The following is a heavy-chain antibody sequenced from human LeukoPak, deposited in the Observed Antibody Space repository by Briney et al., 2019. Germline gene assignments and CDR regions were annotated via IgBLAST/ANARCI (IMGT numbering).Heavy chain of an antibody. CDR1: GFTFSSYA. J-gene: IGHJ4*02. CDR2: ISGSGGST. Sequence: GGSLRLSCAASGFTFSSYAMGWVRQAPGKGLEWVSAISGSGGSTYYADSVKGRFTISRDNSKNTLYLQMNSLRAEDTAVYYCAKVGDSSGYYSGLDYWGQGTLVTVSS. V-gene: IGHV3-23*01. D-gene: IGHD3-22*01. CDR3: AKVGDSSGYYSGLDY.